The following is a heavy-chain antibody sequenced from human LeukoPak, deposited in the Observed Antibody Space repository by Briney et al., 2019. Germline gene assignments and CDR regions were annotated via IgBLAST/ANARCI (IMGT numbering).Heavy chain of an antibody. Sequence: PGGSLRLSCAASGFTFSSYAMPWVRQAPGKGLEYVSAISSNGGSTYYANSVKGRFTISRDNSKNTLYLQMGSLRAEDMAVYYCARGPALRFLEWLFDYWGQGTLVTVSS. V-gene: IGHV3-64*01. CDR2: ISSNGGST. D-gene: IGHD3-3*01. CDR3: ARGPALRFLEWLFDY. CDR1: GFTFSSYA. J-gene: IGHJ4*02.